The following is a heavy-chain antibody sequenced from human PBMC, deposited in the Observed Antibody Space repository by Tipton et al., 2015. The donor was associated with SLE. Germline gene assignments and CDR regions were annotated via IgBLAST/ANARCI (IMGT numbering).Heavy chain of an antibody. CDR1: GGSISSSSNF. CDR2: IYYSGST. V-gene: IGHV4-39*07. D-gene: IGHD3-9*01. Sequence: TLSLTCTVSGGSISSSSNFWGWVRQPPGKGLEWIGSIYYSGSTYYNPSLKSRVTISVDTSKNQFSLKLSSVTAADTAVYYCAREKKRSLTVFYYDSWGQGTLVTVSS. J-gene: IGHJ5*01. CDR3: AREKKRSLTVFYYDS.